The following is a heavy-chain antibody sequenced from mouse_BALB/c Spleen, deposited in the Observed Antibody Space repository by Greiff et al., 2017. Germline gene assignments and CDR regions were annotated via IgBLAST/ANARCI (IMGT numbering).Heavy chain of an antibody. CDR3: SRERDDYDGSWFAY. CDR2: IWGGGST. Sequence: VQLQQSGPGLVAPSQTLSITCTASGFSLTSYGVHWVRQPPGKGLEWLGMIWGGGSTDYNSALKSRLSISKDNSKSQVFLKMNSLQTDDTARYYCSRERDDYDGSWFAYWGQGTLVTVSA. D-gene: IGHD2-4*01. J-gene: IGHJ3*01. V-gene: IGHV2-6-7*01. CDR1: GFSLTSYG.